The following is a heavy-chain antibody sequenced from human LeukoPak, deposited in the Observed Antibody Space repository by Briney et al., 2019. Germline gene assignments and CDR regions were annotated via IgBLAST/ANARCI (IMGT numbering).Heavy chain of an antibody. CDR2: INSDGSST. Sequence: GGSLRLSCAASGFTFSSYWMHWVRQAPGKGLVWVSRINSDGSSTSYADSVKGRFTISRDNAKNTLYLQMNSLRAEDTAVYYCASRDPYSSGWYVDYWGQGTLVTVSP. D-gene: IGHD6-19*01. J-gene: IGHJ4*02. CDR3: ASRDPYSSGWYVDY. CDR1: GFTFSSYW. V-gene: IGHV3-74*01.